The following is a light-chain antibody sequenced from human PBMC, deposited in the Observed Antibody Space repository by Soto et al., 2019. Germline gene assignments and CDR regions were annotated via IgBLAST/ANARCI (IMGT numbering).Light chain of an antibody. V-gene: IGKV3-20*01. CDR1: QSVSSSY. CDR2: GAS. Sequence: VLTQSPATLSVSPGERATFSCRASQSVSSSYLAWYQQKPGQAPRLLIYGASSRATGIPDRFSGSGSGTDFTLTISRLEPEDFAVYYCQQYGSSSWTFGQGTKVDIK. J-gene: IGKJ1*01. CDR3: QQYGSSSWT.